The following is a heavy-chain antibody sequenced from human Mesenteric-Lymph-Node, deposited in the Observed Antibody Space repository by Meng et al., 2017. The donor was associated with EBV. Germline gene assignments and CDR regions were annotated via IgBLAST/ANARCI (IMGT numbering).Heavy chain of an antibody. CDR2: VNPSTGDT. CDR3: GRAGGDGRNYYDSSGYYGVDY. Sequence: QVQLVQSGAEVKKPGASVKIFXKASAYTFTGHYIHWVRQAPGQGLEWMGRVNPSTGDTNYAQKFQGRVTMTRDTSISTAYMDLSSPRSDDTAVYYCGRAGGDGRNYYDSSGYYGVDYGGQGTLVTVSS. V-gene: IGHV1-2*06. J-gene: IGHJ4*02. CDR1: AYTFTGHY. D-gene: IGHD3-22*01.